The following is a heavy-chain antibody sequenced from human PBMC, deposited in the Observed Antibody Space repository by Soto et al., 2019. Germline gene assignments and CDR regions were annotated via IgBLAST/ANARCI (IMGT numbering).Heavy chain of an antibody. J-gene: IGHJ5*02. CDR1: GGSFSGYY. V-gene: IGHV4-34*01. Sequence: PSETLSLTCAVYGGSFSGYYWSWIRQPPGKGLEWIGEINHSGSTNYNPSLKSRVTISVDTSKNQFSLKLSSVTAADTAVYYCARGTITIFGVVIGRGNWFDPWGQGTMVTVSS. CDR2: INHSGST. D-gene: IGHD3-3*01. CDR3: ARGTITIFGVVIGRGNWFDP.